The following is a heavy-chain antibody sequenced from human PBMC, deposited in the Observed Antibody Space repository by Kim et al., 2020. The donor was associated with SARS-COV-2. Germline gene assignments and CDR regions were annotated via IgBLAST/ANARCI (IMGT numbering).Heavy chain of an antibody. CDR3: ARIRYCSSTSCYELDY. CDR1: GYSFTSYW. D-gene: IGHD2-2*01. J-gene: IGHJ4*02. CDR2: IYPGDSDT. V-gene: IGHV5-51*01. Sequence: GESLKISCKGSGYSFTSYWIGWVRQMPGKGLEWMGIIYPGDSDTRYSPSFQGQVTIPADKSISTAYLQWSSLKASDTAMYYCARIRYCSSTSCYELDYWGQETLVTVSS.